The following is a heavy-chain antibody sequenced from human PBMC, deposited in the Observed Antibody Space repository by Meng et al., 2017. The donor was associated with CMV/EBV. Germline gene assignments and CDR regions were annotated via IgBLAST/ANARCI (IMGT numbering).Heavy chain of an antibody. CDR2: IRSKAYGGTT. CDR3: TSGFTVTIYYYYGMDV. CDR1: GFTFGDYA. D-gene: IGHD4-11*01. V-gene: IGHV3-49*04. Sequence: GESLKISCTASGFTFGDYAMSWVRQAPGKGLECVGFIRSKAYGGTTEYAASVKGRFTISRDDSKSIAYLQMNSLKTEDTAVYYCTSGFTVTIYYYYGMDVWGQGTTVTVSS. J-gene: IGHJ6*02.